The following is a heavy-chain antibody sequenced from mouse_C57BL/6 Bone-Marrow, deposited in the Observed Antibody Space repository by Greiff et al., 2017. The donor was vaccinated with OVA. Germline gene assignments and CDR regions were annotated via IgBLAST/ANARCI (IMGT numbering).Heavy chain of an antibody. CDR1: GYSITSGYY. CDR3: ALIYDGYYEYFDV. J-gene: IGHJ1*03. Sequence: EVKLMESGPGLVKPSQSLSLTCSVPGYSITSGYYWNWIRQFPGNKLEWMGYISYDGSNNYNPSLKNRISITRDTSKNQFFLKLNSVTTEDTATYYCALIYDGYYEYFDVWGTGTTVTVSS. V-gene: IGHV3-6*01. D-gene: IGHD2-3*01. CDR2: ISYDGSN.